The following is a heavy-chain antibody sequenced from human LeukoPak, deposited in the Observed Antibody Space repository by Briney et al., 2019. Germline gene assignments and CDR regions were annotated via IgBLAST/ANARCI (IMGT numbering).Heavy chain of an antibody. Sequence: PSETLSLTCAASGYSITSGYYWAWIRRPPGKGREWIGNIYHSGSTYYNASLKSRVTISVDTSKNQFSLKLSSVTAADTAVYYCAREAIVVVPAAIDPLFDYWGQGTLVTVSS. CDR1: GYSITSGYY. V-gene: IGHV4-38-2*02. CDR3: AREAIVVVPAAIDPLFDY. J-gene: IGHJ4*02. D-gene: IGHD2-2*02. CDR2: IYHSGST.